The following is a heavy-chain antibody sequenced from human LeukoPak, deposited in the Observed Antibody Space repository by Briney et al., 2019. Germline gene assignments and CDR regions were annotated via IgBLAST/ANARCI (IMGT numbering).Heavy chain of an antibody. D-gene: IGHD6-13*01. CDR1: GGSISSYY. V-gene: IGHV4-59*01. CDR2: IYYSGST. J-gene: IGHJ4*02. CDR3: ARGSLSSSSWYSRGGDYFDY. Sequence: PSETLSLTCTVSGGSISSYYWSWIRQPPGKGLEWIGYIYYSGSTNYNPSLKSRVTISVDTPKNQFSLKLSSVTAADTAVYYCARGSLSSSSWYSRGGDYFDYWGQGTLVTVSS.